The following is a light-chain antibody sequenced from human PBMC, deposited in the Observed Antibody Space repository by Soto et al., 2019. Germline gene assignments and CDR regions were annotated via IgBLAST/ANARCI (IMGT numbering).Light chain of an antibody. Sequence: QSALTQPASVSGSPGQSITISCTGTSSDVGGYNYVSWYQQHPGKAPKLMIYDVSNRPSGVSNRFSGSKSGNTASLTISGLQAEDEADYYCSSYTSSSTLSYVFGTGTKLTV. J-gene: IGLJ1*01. V-gene: IGLV2-14*01. CDR2: DVS. CDR1: SSDVGGYNY. CDR3: SSYTSSSTLSYV.